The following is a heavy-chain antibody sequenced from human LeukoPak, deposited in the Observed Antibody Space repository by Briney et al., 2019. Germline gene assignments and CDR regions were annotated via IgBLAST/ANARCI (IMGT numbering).Heavy chain of an antibody. CDR3: ARYDYGLDD. Sequence: PGGSLRLSCAASGFHFSTFAMSWVRQAPGKGLEWVSTLTHTGLTTYYADAVKGRFTISRDNSKNTLYLQMNSLRAEDTAVYFCARYDYGLDDWGQGTLVTVSS. CDR1: GFHFSTFA. V-gene: IGHV3-23*01. J-gene: IGHJ4*02. D-gene: IGHD4-17*01. CDR2: LTHTGLTT.